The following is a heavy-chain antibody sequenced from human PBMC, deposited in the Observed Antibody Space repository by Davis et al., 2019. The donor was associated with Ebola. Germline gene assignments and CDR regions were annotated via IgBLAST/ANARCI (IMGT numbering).Heavy chain of an antibody. J-gene: IGHJ4*02. Sequence: GESLKISCAASGITFSRYSMNWVRQAPGKGLEWVAFISIGSFTIHYADYVKGRLTISRDTAKNSLFLQMNSLRDEDTAVYYCARWSILGQWGQGTLVTVSS. V-gene: IGHV3-48*02. CDR3: ARWSILGQ. D-gene: IGHD3-3*01. CDR2: ISIGSFTI. CDR1: GITFSRYS.